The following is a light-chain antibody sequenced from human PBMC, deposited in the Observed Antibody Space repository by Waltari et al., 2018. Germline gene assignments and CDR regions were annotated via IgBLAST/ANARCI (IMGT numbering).Light chain of an antibody. Sequence: DIQMTQSPSSVSASVGDRVTITCRASQDISSWLAWYQQKPGKAPELLIYSSSTLHFGVPSRFSGSRSGTEFSLTITGLQPDDSATYFCQQANSCPYTYGQGTKLDI. J-gene: IGKJ2*01. V-gene: IGKV1D-12*01. CDR1: QDISSW. CDR2: SSS. CDR3: QQANSCPYT.